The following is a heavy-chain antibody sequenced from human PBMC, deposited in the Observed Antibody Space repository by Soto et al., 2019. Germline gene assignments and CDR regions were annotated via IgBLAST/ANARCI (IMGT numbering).Heavy chain of an antibody. V-gene: IGHV3-21*01. D-gene: IGHD6-25*01. CDR2: ISSSSSYI. CDR1: GFTFSSYS. J-gene: IGHJ6*02. CDR3: ARMGSQRYYYYGMDV. Sequence: EVQLVESGGGLVKPGGSLRLSCAASGFTFSSYSMNWVRQAPGKGLEWVSSISSSSSYIYYADSVKGRFTISRDNAKNSLYLQMNSVRAEDTAVYYCARMGSQRYYYYGMDVWGQGTTVTVSS.